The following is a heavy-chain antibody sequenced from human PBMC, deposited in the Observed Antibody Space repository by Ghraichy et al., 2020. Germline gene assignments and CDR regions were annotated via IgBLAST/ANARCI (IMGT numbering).Heavy chain of an antibody. CDR1: GFTFSSYD. D-gene: IGHD3-9*01. V-gene: IGHV3-13*01. CDR2: IGTAGDT. J-gene: IGHJ3*02. CDR3: ARRIIDSEAFDI. Sequence: GSLRLSCAASGFTFSSYDMHWVRQATGKGLEWVSAIGTAGDTYYPGSVKGRFTISRENAKNSLYLQMNSLRAGDTAVYYCARRIIDSEAFDIWGQGTMVTVSS.